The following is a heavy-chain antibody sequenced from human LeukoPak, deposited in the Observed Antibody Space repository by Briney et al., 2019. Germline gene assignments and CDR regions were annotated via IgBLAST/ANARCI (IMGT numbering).Heavy chain of an antibody. D-gene: IGHD3-3*01. CDR2: ISSSGSTI. CDR1: GFTFSDYY. CDR3: ARDYYDFWSGSSAVDY. V-gene: IGHV3-11*04. J-gene: IGHJ4*02. Sequence: GGSLRLSCAASGFTFSDYYMSWIRQAPGKGLERVSYISSSGSTISYADSVKGRFTISRDNAKNSLYLQMNSLRAEDTAVYYCARDYYDFWSGSSAVDYWGQGTLVTVSS.